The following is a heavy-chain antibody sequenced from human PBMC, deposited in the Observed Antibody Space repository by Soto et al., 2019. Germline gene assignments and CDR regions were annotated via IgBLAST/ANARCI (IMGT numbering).Heavy chain of an antibody. J-gene: IGHJ6*02. D-gene: IGHD3-10*01. CDR1: GFTFSSYG. CDR3: AKDLVYYGSGSYNYYYGMDV. V-gene: IGHV3-30*18. Sequence: GGSLRLSCAASGFTFSSYGMHWVRQAPGKGLEWVAVISYDGSNKYCADSVKGRFTISRDNSKNTLYLQMNSLRAEDTAVYYCAKDLVYYGSGSYNYYYGMDVWGQGTTVTVSS. CDR2: ISYDGSNK.